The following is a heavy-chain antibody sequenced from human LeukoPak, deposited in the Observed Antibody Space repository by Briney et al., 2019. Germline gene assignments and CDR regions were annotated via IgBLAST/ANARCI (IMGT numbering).Heavy chain of an antibody. J-gene: IGHJ4*02. CDR3: AKDRSCTNNICHGDFDY. D-gene: IGHD2-8*01. CDR1: GSTFASYP. V-gene: IGHV3-23*01. CDR2: FSDRGDYP. Sequence: GGSWSPSCEGSGSTFASYPMGWFGRAPGRGRGGVPVFSDRGDYPSYADSVRGRFTISRDNSRNTLYLQMISLRAEDTAVYYCAKDRSCTNNICHGDFDYWGQGTLVTVSS.